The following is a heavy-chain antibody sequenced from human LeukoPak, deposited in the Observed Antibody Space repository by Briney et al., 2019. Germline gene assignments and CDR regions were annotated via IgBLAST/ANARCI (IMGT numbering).Heavy chain of an antibody. CDR1: GFTFSSYG. Sequence: PGGSLRLSCAASGFTFSSYGMSWVRQAPGKGLEWVSYISSRSSTIYYADSVKGRLTISRDNAKNSLYLQMNSLRDEDTAVYYCAPHRDGSYPFDYWGQGTLVAVSS. CDR2: ISSRSSTI. CDR3: APHRDGSYPFDY. D-gene: IGHD1-26*01. V-gene: IGHV3-48*02. J-gene: IGHJ4*02.